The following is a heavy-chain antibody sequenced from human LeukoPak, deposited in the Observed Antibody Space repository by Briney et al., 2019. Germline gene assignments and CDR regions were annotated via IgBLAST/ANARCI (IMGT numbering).Heavy chain of an antibody. CDR1: GNYW. D-gene: IGHD2/OR15-2a*01. CDR3: VSFYETY. Sequence: GGSLRLSCAASGNYWMHWVRQAPGKGLVWVSHINSDGSWTSYADSVKGRFTISKDNAKNTVYLQMNSLRAEDTAVYYCVSFYETYWGRGTLVTVSS. CDR2: INSDGSWT. J-gene: IGHJ4*02. V-gene: IGHV3-74*01.